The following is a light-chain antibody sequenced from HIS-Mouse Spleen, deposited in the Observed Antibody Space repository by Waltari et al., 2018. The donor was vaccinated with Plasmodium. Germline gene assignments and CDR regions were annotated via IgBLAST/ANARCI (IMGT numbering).Light chain of an antibody. CDR1: SSAVGGYNY. CDR2: EVS. V-gene: IGLV2-8*01. Sequence: QSALTQPPSASGSPGQSVTISCTGTSSAVGGYNYFSWYQQHPGKAPKHMIYEVSKRPSGVPDRFSGSKSGNTASLTVAGLQAEDEADYYCSSYAGSNNSVFGGGTKLTVL. J-gene: IGLJ2*01. CDR3: SSYAGSNNSV.